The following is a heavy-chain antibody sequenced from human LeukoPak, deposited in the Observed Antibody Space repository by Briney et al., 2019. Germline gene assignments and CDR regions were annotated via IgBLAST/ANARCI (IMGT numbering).Heavy chain of an antibody. Sequence: SETLSLTCTVSGGSISSYYWSWIRQPPGKGLESMGYISYSGSTNYNPSLKSRVTISIDTSKNQFSLKLRSVTAADTAIYYCARQGYDILTGYVDAFDIWGQGTMVTVSS. CDR1: GGSISSYY. J-gene: IGHJ3*02. CDR3: ARQGYDILTGYVDAFDI. D-gene: IGHD3-9*01. V-gene: IGHV4-59*08. CDR2: ISYSGST.